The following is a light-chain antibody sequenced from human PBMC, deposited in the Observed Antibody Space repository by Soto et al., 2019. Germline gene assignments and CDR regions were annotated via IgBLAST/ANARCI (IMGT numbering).Light chain of an antibody. CDR2: GAS. Sequence: EVVMTQSPGTLSVSLGESATLSCRASQSVDGYLAWYQQKPGQAPRLLIYGASTRATGVTARFRGGGSGTEFTLTISSLQSEDSAVYYCQQYHKWPPITFGQGTRREIK. CDR3: QQYHKWPPIT. J-gene: IGKJ5*01. CDR1: QSVDGY. V-gene: IGKV3-15*01.